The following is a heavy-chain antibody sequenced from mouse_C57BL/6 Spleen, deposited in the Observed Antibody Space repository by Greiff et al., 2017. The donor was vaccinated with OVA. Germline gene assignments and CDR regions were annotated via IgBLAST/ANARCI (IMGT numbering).Heavy chain of an antibody. V-gene: IGHV5-4*01. CDR1: GFTFSSYA. CDR3: ARGDDGYYSYAMDY. CDR2: ISDGGSYT. J-gene: IGHJ4*01. D-gene: IGHD2-3*01. Sequence: VQLKESGGGLVKPGGSLKLSCAASGFTFSSYAMSWVRQTPEKRLEWVATISDGGSYTYYPDNVKGRFPISRDNAKNNLYLQMSHLKSEDTAMYYCARGDDGYYSYAMDYWGQGTSVTVSS.